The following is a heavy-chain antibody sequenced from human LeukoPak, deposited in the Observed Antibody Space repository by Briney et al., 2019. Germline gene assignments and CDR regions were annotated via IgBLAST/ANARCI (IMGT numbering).Heavy chain of an antibody. Sequence: SVKVSFKGSGGPFHSYAISWGRPAPGQGLGWMGGVIPIFGTANYAQKFQGRVTITADESTSTAYMELSSLRSEDTAVYYCARGAPGGSAVVPAAYFDYWGQGTLATVSS. V-gene: IGHV1-69*01. CDR1: GGPFHSYA. J-gene: IGHJ4*02. CDR2: VIPIFGTA. CDR3: ARGAPGGSAVVPAAYFDY. D-gene: IGHD2-2*01.